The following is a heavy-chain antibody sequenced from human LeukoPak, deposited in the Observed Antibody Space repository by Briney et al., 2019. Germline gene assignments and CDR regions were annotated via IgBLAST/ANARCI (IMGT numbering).Heavy chain of an antibody. D-gene: IGHD5-24*01. CDR1: GDSINIGSYY. CDR2: ISTSGSA. J-gene: IGHJ4*02. V-gene: IGHV4-61*02. CDR3: ARIRRDGYNLFDY. Sequence: SETLSLTCTVSGDSINIGSYYWSWIRQPAGKGLEWIGRISTSGSANYNPSLKSRVTISVDPPKNQFSLKLSSVTAADTAVYYCARIRRDGYNLFDYWGQGTLVTVSS.